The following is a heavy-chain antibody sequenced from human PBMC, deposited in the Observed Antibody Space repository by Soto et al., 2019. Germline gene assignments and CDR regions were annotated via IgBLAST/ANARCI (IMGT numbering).Heavy chain of an antibody. Sequence: PSETLSLTCTVSGGSIYSYYWNWIRQPPGKGLEWIGYIYYSGSTNYNPSLKSRVTMSVDTSKNQFSLKLSSVTAADTAVYYCAKRYSSGWTFDYWGQGTLVTVSS. D-gene: IGHD6-19*01. CDR1: GGSIYSYY. J-gene: IGHJ4*02. CDR3: AKRYSSGWTFDY. V-gene: IGHV4-59*01. CDR2: IYYSGST.